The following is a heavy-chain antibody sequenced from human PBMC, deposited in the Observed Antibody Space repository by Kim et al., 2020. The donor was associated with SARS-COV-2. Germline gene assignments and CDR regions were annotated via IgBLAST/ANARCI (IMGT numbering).Heavy chain of an antibody. CDR3: ARHSVWTRAYCGGDCYPFDY. D-gene: IGHD2-21*02. J-gene: IGHJ4*02. Sequence: RVTISGDTSKNQFSLKLSSVTAADTAVYYCARHSVWTRAYCGGDCYPFDYWGQGTLVTVSS. V-gene: IGHV4-39*01.